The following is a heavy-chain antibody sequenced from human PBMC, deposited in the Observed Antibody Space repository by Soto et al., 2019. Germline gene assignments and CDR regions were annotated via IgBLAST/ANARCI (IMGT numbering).Heavy chain of an antibody. J-gene: IGHJ4*02. Sequence: GESLKISCKGSGYRFTSYWIIWVRQMPGKGLEWMGRIDPSDSYTNYSPSFQGHVTISADKSISTAYLQWSSLKASDTAMYYCARLRVGFGELLTYWGQGTLVTVSS. CDR2: IDPSDSYT. CDR3: ARLRVGFGELLTY. V-gene: IGHV5-10-1*01. D-gene: IGHD3-10*01. CDR1: GYRFTSYW.